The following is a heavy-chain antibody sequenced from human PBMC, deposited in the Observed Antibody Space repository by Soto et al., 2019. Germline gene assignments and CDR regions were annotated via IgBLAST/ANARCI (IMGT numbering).Heavy chain of an antibody. CDR3: AGDQGLPVTG. CDR1: GFTVSSKY. Sequence: EVQLVESGGGLVQPGGSLRLSCAVSGFTVSSKYMTWFRQAPGKGLAWVSVIFTTGVALYAASVKDRFTISRDNSKNTVYLQMNSLRVDDTGVYYCAGDQGLPVTGWGQGTLVTVSS. D-gene: IGHD2-21*02. J-gene: IGHJ4*02. V-gene: IGHV3-66*01. CDR2: IFTTGVA.